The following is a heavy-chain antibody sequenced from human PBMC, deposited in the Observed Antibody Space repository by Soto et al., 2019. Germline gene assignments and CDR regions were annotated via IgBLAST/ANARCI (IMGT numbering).Heavy chain of an antibody. Sequence: SSETLSLTCTVSGGSISSSSYYWGWIRQPPGKGLEWIGSIYYSGSTYYNPSLKSRVTISVDTSKNQFSLKLSSVTAADTAVYYCARSYNWNAPNWFDPWGQGTLVTVSS. D-gene: IGHD1-20*01. J-gene: IGHJ5*02. CDR3: ARSYNWNAPNWFDP. CDR2: IYYSGST. V-gene: IGHV4-39*01. CDR1: GGSISSSSYY.